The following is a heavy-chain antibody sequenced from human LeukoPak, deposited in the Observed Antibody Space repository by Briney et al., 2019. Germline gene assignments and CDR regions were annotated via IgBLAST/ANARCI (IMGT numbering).Heavy chain of an antibody. D-gene: IGHD3-10*01. CDR2: IYYSGST. CDR3: ARSLRGHADKPQFDY. Sequence: PSETLSLTCTVSGGSISSSSYYWGGIRQPPGKGLEWIGSIYYSGSTYYNPSLKSRVTISVDTSKNQFSLKLSSVTAADTAVYYCARSLRGHADKPQFDYWGQGTLVTVSS. V-gene: IGHV4-39*07. CDR1: GGSISSSSYY. J-gene: IGHJ4*02.